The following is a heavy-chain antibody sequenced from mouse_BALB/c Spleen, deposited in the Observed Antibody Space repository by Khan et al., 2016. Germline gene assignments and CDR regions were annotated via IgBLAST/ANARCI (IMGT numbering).Heavy chain of an antibody. Sequence: QVQLQQSGAELMKPGASVKISCKATGYTFSSYWIEWVKPRPGHGLEWIGEILPGSGSTNYNEKFKGKATFTADTSSNTAYMQLSSLTSEDSAVYYCARCGSSHYYDYWGQGTTLTVSS. J-gene: IGHJ2*01. V-gene: IGHV1-9*01. CDR1: GYTFSSYW. CDR2: ILPGSGST. CDR3: ARCGSSHYYDY. D-gene: IGHD1-1*01.